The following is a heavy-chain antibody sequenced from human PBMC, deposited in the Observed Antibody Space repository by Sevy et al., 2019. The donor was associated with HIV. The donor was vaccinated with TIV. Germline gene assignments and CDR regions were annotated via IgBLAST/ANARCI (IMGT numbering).Heavy chain of an antibody. CDR3: TRGYYYDSSGYSHY. V-gene: IGHV3-49*03. Sequence: GGSLRRSCTGSGFTFGDYAMSWFRQAPGMGLEWVGFIRSKDYGGATEYAASVKGGFTISRDDSKSIADLQMNSLKTEDTAVYYCTRGYYYDSSGYSHYWGQGTLVTVSS. D-gene: IGHD3-22*01. CDR1: GFTFGDYA. CDR2: IRSKDYGGAT. J-gene: IGHJ4*02.